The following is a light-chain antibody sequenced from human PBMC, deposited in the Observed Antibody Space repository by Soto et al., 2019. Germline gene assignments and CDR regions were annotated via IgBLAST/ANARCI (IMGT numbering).Light chain of an antibody. Sequence: SSELTQSPSVSVSPGQTASITCSGDKLGDRFAYWYQQKPGQSPVVVIYEDRKRPSGIPERFSGSNSGNTATLTISGTQATDEADYYCQAWDSSSLVFGGGTKLTVL. CDR1: KLGDRF. J-gene: IGLJ2*01. V-gene: IGLV3-1*01. CDR2: EDR. CDR3: QAWDSSSLV.